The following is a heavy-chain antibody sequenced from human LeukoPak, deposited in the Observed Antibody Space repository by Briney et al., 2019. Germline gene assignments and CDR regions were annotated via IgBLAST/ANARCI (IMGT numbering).Heavy chain of an antibody. CDR2: ISAYNGNT. V-gene: IGHV1-18*01. CDR3: ARSMITFGGVTTFDY. D-gene: IGHD3-16*01. Sequence: ASVKVSCNASGYTFTSYGISWVRQAPGQGLEWMGWISAYNGNTNYAQKLQGRVTMTTDTSTSTAYMELRSLRSDDTAVYYCARSMITFGGVTTFDYWGQGTLVTVSS. J-gene: IGHJ4*02. CDR1: GYTFTSYG.